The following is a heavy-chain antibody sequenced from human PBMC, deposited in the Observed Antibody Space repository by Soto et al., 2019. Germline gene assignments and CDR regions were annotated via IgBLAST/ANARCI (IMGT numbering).Heavy chain of an antibody. Sequence: GASVKVSCKASGGTFSSYTISWVRQAPGQGLEWMGRIIPILGIANYAQKFQGRVTITADKSTSAAYMELSSLRSEDTAVYYCARDGGYCSGGSCYQNNWFDPWGQGTLVTVSS. CDR1: GGTFSSYT. V-gene: IGHV1-69*04. D-gene: IGHD2-15*01. CDR3: ARDGGYCSGGSCYQNNWFDP. J-gene: IGHJ5*02. CDR2: IIPILGIA.